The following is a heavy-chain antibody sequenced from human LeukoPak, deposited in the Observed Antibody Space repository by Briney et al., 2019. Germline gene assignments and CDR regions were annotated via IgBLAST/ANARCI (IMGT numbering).Heavy chain of an antibody. Sequence: GGSLRLSCAASGFTFSSYSMNWVRQAPGKGLECVSSISSSSSYIYYADSVKGRFTISRDNSKNSLYLQMNSLRAEDTAVYYCARADIVVVPAAMLPDYWGQGTLVTVSS. CDR3: ARADIVVVPAAMLPDY. CDR2: ISSSSSYI. D-gene: IGHD2-2*01. V-gene: IGHV3-21*01. CDR1: GFTFSSYS. J-gene: IGHJ4*02.